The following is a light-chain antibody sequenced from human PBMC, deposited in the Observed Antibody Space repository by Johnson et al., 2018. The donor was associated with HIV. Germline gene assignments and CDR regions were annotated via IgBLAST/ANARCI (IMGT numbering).Light chain of an antibody. CDR1: SSNIGNNY. J-gene: IGLJ1*01. CDR3: GTWDSSLSAGGV. Sequence: QSVLTQPPSVSAAPGQKVTNSCSGSSSNIGNNYVSWYQQLPGTAPKLLIYENNKRPSGIPDRFSGSKSGTSATLGITGLQTGDEADYYCGTWDSSLSAGGVFGTGTKGTGL. V-gene: IGLV1-51*02. CDR2: ENN.